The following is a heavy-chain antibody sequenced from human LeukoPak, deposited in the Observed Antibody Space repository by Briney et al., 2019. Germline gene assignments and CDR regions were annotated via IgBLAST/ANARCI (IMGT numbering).Heavy chain of an antibody. J-gene: IGHJ4*02. CDR1: GGSFSGYY. V-gene: IGHV4-34*01. CDR2: INHSGST. Sequence: SEALSLTCAVYGGSFSGYYWSWIRQPPGKGLEWIGEINHSGSTNYNQSLKSRVTISVDTSKTQSSLRLSSVTAADTAVYYCARDAYYFGSGSQLDYWGQGTLVTVSS. CDR3: ARDAYYFGSGSQLDY. D-gene: IGHD3-10*01.